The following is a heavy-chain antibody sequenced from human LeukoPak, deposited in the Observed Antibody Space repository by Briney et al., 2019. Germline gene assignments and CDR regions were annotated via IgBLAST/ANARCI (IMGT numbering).Heavy chain of an antibody. CDR3: ARLHISSWTPLFDY. CDR1: GGSFSDYY. CDR2: INHSGST. J-gene: IGHJ4*02. V-gene: IGHV4-34*01. D-gene: IGHD6-13*01. Sequence: SETLSLTCAVYGGSFSDYYWSWIRQPPGKGLEWIGEINHSGSTNYNPSLKRRVTISVDTSKNQFSLKLSSVTAADTAVYYCARLHISSWTPLFDYWGQGTLVTVSS.